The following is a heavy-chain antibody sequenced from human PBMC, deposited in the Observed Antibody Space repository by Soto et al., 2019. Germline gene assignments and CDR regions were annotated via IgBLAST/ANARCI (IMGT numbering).Heavy chain of an antibody. CDR1: GFTFSSYS. V-gene: IGHV3-48*02. D-gene: IGHD3-3*01. CDR2: ISSSSSTI. Sequence: EVQLVESGGGLVQPGGSLRLSCAASGFTFSSYSMNWVRQAPGKGLEWVSYISSSSSTIYYADSVKGRFTISRDNAKNTMYLQMNSLMYEYTGVYYCARVVSGYYLFWGQGTLVTVSS. CDR3: ARVVSGYYLF. J-gene: IGHJ4*02.